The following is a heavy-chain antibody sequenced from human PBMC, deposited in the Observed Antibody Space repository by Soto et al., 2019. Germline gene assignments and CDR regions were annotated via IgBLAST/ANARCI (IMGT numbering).Heavy chain of an antibody. CDR2: INAGNGNT. Sequence: QVQLVQSGAEVKKPGASVKVSCKASGYTFTSYAMHWVRQAPGQRLEWMGWINAGNGNTKYSQKFQGRVTITRDTSASTSYMELSSLRSEDTAVYYCARDRVREPVDIWGQGTMVAVSS. CDR1: GYTFTSYA. CDR3: ARDRVREPVDI. D-gene: IGHD3-10*01. V-gene: IGHV1-3*01. J-gene: IGHJ3*02.